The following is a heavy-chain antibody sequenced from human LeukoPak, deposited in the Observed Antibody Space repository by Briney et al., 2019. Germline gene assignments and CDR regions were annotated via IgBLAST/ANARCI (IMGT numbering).Heavy chain of an antibody. CDR3: ASIMSGYSYGQGY. D-gene: IGHD5-18*01. Sequence: PGGSLRLSCAASGFTVSNNHMNWVRQAPGKGLELVSVIFSGGSIYYADSVKGRFTISRDNSKNTLYLQMNSLRAEDTAVYYCASIMSGYSYGQGYWGQGTLVTVSS. V-gene: IGHV3-53*01. CDR2: IFSGGSI. CDR1: GFTVSNNH. J-gene: IGHJ4*02.